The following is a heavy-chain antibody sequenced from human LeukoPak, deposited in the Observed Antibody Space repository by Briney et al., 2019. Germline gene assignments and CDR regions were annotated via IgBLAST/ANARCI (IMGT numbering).Heavy chain of an antibody. D-gene: IGHD2-15*01. CDR3: ASQAAVCPGGAFDI. CDR1: GFTFSEYY. J-gene: IGHJ3*02. Sequence: GGSLRLSCAASGFTFSEYYMSWLRQATGKGLEWVSYISSSGSKIYYADSVKGRFTISRDNFKNSLYLQMNSLRPEDTAVYYCASQAAVCPGGAFDIWGQGTMVTVSS. CDR2: ISSSGSKI. V-gene: IGHV3-11*04.